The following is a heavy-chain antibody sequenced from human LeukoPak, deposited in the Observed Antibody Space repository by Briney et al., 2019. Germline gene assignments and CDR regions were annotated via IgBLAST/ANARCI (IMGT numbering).Heavy chain of an antibody. Sequence: PGGSLRLSCAASGFTFSSYWMSWVRQAPGKGLEWVANIKQDGSEKYYVDSVKGRFTISRDNAKNSLYLQMNSLRAEDTAVYYCAREGETTYYYDSSGPEGAFDIWGQGTMVTVSS. CDR3: AREGETTYYYDSSGPEGAFDI. V-gene: IGHV3-7*01. CDR2: IKQDGSEK. J-gene: IGHJ3*02. CDR1: GFTFSSYW. D-gene: IGHD3-22*01.